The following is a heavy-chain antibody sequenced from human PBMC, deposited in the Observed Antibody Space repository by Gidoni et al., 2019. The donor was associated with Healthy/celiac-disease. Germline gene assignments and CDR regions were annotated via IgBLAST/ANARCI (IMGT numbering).Heavy chain of an antibody. CDR1: GYTFTGYY. V-gene: IGHV1-2*06. Sequence: QVQLVLSGAEVKKPGASVKVSCKASGYTFTGYYMHWVRQAPGQGLEWMGRINPNSGGTNYAQKFQGRVTMTRDTSISTAYMELSRLRSDDTAVYYCARESRTYYYGSGPQGGMDVWGQGTTVTVSS. J-gene: IGHJ6*02. CDR3: ARESRTYYYGSGPQGGMDV. D-gene: IGHD3-10*01. CDR2: INPNSGGT.